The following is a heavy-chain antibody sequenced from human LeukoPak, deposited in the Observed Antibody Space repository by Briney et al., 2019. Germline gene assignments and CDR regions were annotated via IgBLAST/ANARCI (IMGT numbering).Heavy chain of an antibody. J-gene: IGHJ4*02. Sequence: ASVKVSCKASGYTFTSYYMHWVRQAAGQGLEWMGIINPSGGSTSYAQKFQGRVTMTRDTSTSTVYMELSSLRSEDTAVYYCARGGAHDFWSGYYIRDKYYFDYWGQGTLVTVSS. CDR1: GYTFTSYY. D-gene: IGHD3-3*01. CDR2: INPSGGST. CDR3: ARGGAHDFWSGYYIRDKYYFDY. V-gene: IGHV1-46*01.